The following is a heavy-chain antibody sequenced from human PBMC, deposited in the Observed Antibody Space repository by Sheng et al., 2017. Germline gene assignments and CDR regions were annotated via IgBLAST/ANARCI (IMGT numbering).Heavy chain of an antibody. Sequence: GAEVKKPGASVKVYCKASGYTFTSYGISWVRQAPGQGLEWMGWISAYNGNTNYAQKLQGRVTMTTDTSTSTAYMELRSLRSDDTAVYYCARAIVVVVAATSVRPNGMDVWGQGTTVTVSS. CDR1: GYTFTSYG. D-gene: IGHD2-15*01. CDR2: ISAYNGNT. J-gene: IGHJ6*02. V-gene: IGHV1-18*01. CDR3: ARAIVVVVAATSVRPNGMDV.